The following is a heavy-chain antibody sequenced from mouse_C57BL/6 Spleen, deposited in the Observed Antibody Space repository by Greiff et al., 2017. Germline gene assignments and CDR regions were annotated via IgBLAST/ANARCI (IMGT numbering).Heavy chain of an antibody. J-gene: IGHJ4*01. CDR3: TREDFYYAMDY. Sequence: QVQLKESGAELVRPGASVTLSCKASGYTFTDYEMHWVKQTPVHGLEWIGAIDPETGGTAYNQKFKGKAILTADKSSSTAYMELRSLTSEDSAVYYCTREDFYYAMDYWGQGTSVTVSS. CDR1: GYTFTDYE. CDR2: IDPETGGT. V-gene: IGHV1-15*01.